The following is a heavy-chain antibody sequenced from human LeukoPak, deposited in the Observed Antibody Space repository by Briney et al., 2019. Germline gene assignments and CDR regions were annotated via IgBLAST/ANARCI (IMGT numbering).Heavy chain of an antibody. D-gene: IGHD2-2*01. V-gene: IGHV3-74*01. CDR3: ATGALGYCSSTSCFLDY. CDR2: IKSDGSST. Sequence: GGSLRLSCAASGFTFSSYWMHWVRRAPGKGLVWVSRIKSDGSSTSYADSVKGRFTISRDNAKNTLYLQMNSLRAEDTAVYYCATGALGYCSSTSCFLDYWGQGTLVTVSS. CDR1: GFTFSSYW. J-gene: IGHJ4*02.